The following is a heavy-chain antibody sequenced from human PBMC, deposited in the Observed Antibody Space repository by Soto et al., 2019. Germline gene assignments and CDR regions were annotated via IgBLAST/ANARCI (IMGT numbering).Heavy chain of an antibody. CDR3: AHTETEQLVAGQAFDY. CDR2: IYWDDDK. D-gene: IGHD6-6*01. J-gene: IGHJ4*02. V-gene: IGHV2-5*02. Sequence: SGPTLVKPTQTLTLTCTFSGFSLSTSGVGVGWIRQPPGKALEWLALIYWDDDKRYSPSLKSRLTITKDTSKNQVVLTMTNMDPVDTATYYCAHTETEQLVAGQAFDYWGQGTLVTVSS. CDR1: GFSLSTSGVG.